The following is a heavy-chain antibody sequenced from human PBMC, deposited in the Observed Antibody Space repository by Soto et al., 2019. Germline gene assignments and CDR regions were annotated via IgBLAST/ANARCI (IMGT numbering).Heavy chain of an antibody. D-gene: IGHD5-18*01. J-gene: IGHJ4*02. CDR3: ARDSNVDTASYYFDY. Sequence: XXTLSLPFAVSGGSISSDNWCSWVRQPPGKGLEWIGEIHRSGSTNYNPSLRSRVSISVDKSKNQFSLKLNSVAAEDTAVYYCARDSNVDTASYYFDYWGQGTLVTVSS. CDR2: IHRSGST. CDR1: GGSISSDNW. V-gene: IGHV4-4*02.